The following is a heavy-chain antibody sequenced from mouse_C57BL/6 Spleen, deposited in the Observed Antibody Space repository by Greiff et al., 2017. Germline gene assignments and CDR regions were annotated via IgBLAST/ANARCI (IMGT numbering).Heavy chain of an antibody. J-gene: IGHJ2*01. V-gene: IGHV1-69*01. CDR2: IDPSDSYT. Sequence: QVQLQQPGAELVMPGASVKLSCKASGYTFTSYWMHWVKQRPGQGLEWIGEIDPSDSYTNYTQKFKGKSTLTVDKSSSTAYMQLSSLTSEDSAVYDCARSGLPLYYFDYWGQGTTLTVSS. CDR1: GYTFTSYW. CDR3: ARSGLPLYYFDY. D-gene: IGHD5-5*01.